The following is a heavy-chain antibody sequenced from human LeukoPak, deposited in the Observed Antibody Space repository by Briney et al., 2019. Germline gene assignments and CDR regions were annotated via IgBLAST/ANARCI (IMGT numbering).Heavy chain of an antibody. V-gene: IGHV4-34*01. Sequence: SETLSLTCAGYGGSFSGYYWRWIRQPPGKGLEWIGEINHSGSTNYNPSLKSRVTISVDTSKNQFSLKLSSLTAADTAVYYCARFVSSKHRDIVVVPAAIPDYYGMDVWGQGTTVPVSS. J-gene: IGHJ6*02. CDR1: GGSFSGYY. CDR3: ARFVSSKHRDIVVVPAAIPDYYGMDV. CDR2: INHSGST. D-gene: IGHD2-2*01.